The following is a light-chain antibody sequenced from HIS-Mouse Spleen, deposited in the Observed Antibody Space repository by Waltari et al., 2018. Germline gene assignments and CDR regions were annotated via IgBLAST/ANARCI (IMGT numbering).Light chain of an antibody. Sequence: DIVMTQSPDSLAVSLGERATINCKSSQSVLYSSNNKNYLAWYQQKPGHPPKLLIYWASTRESVVHDRFSGSGSGTDFTLTISSLQAEYVAVYYCQQYYSTPFTFGPGTKVDIK. J-gene: IGKJ3*01. CDR1: QSVLYSSNNKNY. CDR3: QQYYSTPFT. V-gene: IGKV4-1*01. CDR2: WAS.